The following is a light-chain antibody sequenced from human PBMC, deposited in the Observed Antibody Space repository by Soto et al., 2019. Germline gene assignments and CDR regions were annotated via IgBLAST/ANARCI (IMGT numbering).Light chain of an antibody. Sequence: EIVLTPSPATLSLSPGERASLSCRASQSVSSYLAWYQQKPGQAPRLLIYDASNRATGIPARFSGSGSGTDITLTISSLEPEDFAVYYCQQRSNWPPITFGQGTRLEIK. CDR3: QQRSNWPPIT. J-gene: IGKJ5*01. V-gene: IGKV3-11*01. CDR2: DAS. CDR1: QSVSSY.